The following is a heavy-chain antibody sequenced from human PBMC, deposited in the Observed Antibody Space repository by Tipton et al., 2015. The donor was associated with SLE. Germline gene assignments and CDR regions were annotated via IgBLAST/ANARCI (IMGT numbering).Heavy chain of an antibody. CDR3: ARDMVGVTRWLDY. V-gene: IGHV3-30*04. D-gene: IGHD1-26*01. Sequence: RSLRLSCAASGFTFSSYAMHWVRQAPGKGLEWVAVISYDGSNKYYADSVKGRFTISRDNSKNTLYLQMNSLRAEDTAVYYCARDMVGVTRWLDYWGQGTLVTVSS. J-gene: IGHJ4*02. CDR1: GFTFSSYA. CDR2: ISYDGSNK.